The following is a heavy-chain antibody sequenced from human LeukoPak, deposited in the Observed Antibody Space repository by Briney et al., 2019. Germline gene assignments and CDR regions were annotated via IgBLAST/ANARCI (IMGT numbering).Heavy chain of an antibody. CDR2: ISSSSSYT. J-gene: IGHJ4*02. CDR3: AKGDYYDFDY. Sequence: GGSLRLSCAASGFTFSSYSMNWVRQAPGKGLEWVSSISSSSSYTYYADFVKGRFTISRDNSKNTLYLQTNSLRAEDTAVYYCAKGDYYDFDYWGQGTLVTVSS. D-gene: IGHD3-10*01. V-gene: IGHV3-21*04. CDR1: GFTFSSYS.